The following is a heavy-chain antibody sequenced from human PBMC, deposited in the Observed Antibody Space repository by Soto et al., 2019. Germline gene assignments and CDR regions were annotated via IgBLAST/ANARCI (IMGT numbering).Heavy chain of an antibody. D-gene: IGHD6-13*01. Sequence: QVQLQQWGAGLLKPSETLSLTCAVYGGSFSGYYWSWIRQPPGKGLEWIGEINHSGSTNYNPSLKSRVTISVDTTENQFSLKLSSVTAAETTVYYCARGGGRVSSWYMYWGQGTLVTVSS. CDR1: GGSFSGYY. J-gene: IGHJ4*02. V-gene: IGHV4-34*01. CDR3: ARGGGRVSSWYMY. CDR2: INHSGST.